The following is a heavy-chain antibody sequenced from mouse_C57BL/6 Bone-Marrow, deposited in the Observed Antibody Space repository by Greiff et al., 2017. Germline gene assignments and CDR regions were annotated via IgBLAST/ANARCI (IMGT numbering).Heavy chain of an antibody. Sequence: VKLMESGAELARPGASVKLSCKASGYTFTSYGISWVKQRTGQGLEWIGEIYPRSGNTYYNEKFKGKATLTADKSSSTAYMELRSLTSEDSAVYFCANCGYYPVYWGQGTTLTVSS. CDR2: IYPRSGNT. V-gene: IGHV1-81*01. J-gene: IGHJ2*01. CDR1: GYTFTSYG. CDR3: ANCGYYPVY. D-gene: IGHD1-1*02.